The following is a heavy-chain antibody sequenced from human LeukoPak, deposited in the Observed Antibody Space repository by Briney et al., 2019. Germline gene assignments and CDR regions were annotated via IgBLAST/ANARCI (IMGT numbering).Heavy chain of an antibody. D-gene: IGHD3-10*01. CDR2: IYYSGST. Sequence: SETLSLTCTVSGGSISSSSYYWGWIRQPPGKGLEWIGSIYYSGSTYYNPSFKSRVTISVDTSKNQFSLKLSSVTAADTAVYYCARGSGSFIYYYYYYYMDVWGKGTTVTVSS. CDR1: GGSISSSSYY. V-gene: IGHV4-39*07. J-gene: IGHJ6*03. CDR3: ARGSGSFIYYYYYYYMDV.